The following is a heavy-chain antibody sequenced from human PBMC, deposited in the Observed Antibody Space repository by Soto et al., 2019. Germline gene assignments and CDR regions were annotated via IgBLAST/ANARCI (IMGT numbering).Heavy chain of an antibody. J-gene: IGHJ4*02. CDR2: RWYDGSNK. CDR1: GFTFSSDG. V-gene: IGHV3-33*01. D-gene: IGHD6-19*01. Sequence: QVQLVESGGGVVQPGRSLRLSCAASGFTFSSDGMNWVRQAPGKGLEWVAVRWYDGSNKYYADSVKGRFTISRDKSKNRLYRQMTSLRAEDTAVYYGARAAVSGWYSLDYWGQGTLVTVSS. CDR3: ARAAVSGWYSLDY.